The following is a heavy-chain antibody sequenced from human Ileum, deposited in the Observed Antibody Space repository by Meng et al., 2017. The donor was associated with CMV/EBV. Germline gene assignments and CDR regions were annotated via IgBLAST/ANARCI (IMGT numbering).Heavy chain of an antibody. CDR1: GFTVSGNY. Sequence: GESLKISCAASGFTVSGNYMNWVRQAPGKGLEWVSLIYSHGMTSYADSVRGRFTISRDNSENTLFLQMSSLRADDAAVYYCVAFAGNYWGQGTLVTVSS. CDR3: VAFAGNY. J-gene: IGHJ4*02. V-gene: IGHV3-53*01. CDR2: IYSHGMT. D-gene: IGHD2-21*01.